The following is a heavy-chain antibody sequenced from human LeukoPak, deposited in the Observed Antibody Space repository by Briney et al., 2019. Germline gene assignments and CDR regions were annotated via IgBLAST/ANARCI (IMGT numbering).Heavy chain of an antibody. CDR3: ARQWVTTVVTSYFDY. V-gene: IGHV4-39*01. CDR2: IYYSGST. J-gene: IGHJ4*02. Sequence: SETLSLTCTVSGGSISSSSYYWGWIRQPPGKGLEWIGSIYYSGSTYYNPSLKSRVTISVDTSKNQFSLKLSSVTAADTAVYYCARQWVTTVVTSYFDYWGQGTLVTVSS. CDR1: GGSISSSSYY. D-gene: IGHD4-23*01.